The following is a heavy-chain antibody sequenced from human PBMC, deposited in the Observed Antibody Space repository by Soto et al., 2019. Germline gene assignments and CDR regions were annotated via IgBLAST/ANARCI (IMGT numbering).Heavy chain of an antibody. J-gene: IGHJ3*02. Sequence: ASVKVSCKVSGYTLTELSMHWVRQAPGKGLERMGGFDPEDGETIYAQKFQGRVTMTEDTSTDTAYMELSSLRSEDTAVYYCATEIAAAGTEAFDIWGQGTMVTVSS. CDR1: GYTLTELS. CDR2: FDPEDGET. V-gene: IGHV1-24*01. CDR3: ATEIAAAGTEAFDI. D-gene: IGHD6-13*01.